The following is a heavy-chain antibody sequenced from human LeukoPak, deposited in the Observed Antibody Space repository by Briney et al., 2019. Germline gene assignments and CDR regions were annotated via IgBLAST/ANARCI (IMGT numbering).Heavy chain of an antibody. CDR3: AKDRRDGYIRGGAFDI. Sequence: GGSLRLSCAASGFTFSSYGMHWVRQAPGKGLEWVAFIRYDGSNKYYADSVKGRFTISRDNSKNTLYLQMNSLRTGDTAVYYCAKDRRDGYIRGGAFDIWGQGTMVTVSS. CDR2: IRYDGSNK. V-gene: IGHV3-30*02. D-gene: IGHD5-24*01. CDR1: GFTFSSYG. J-gene: IGHJ3*02.